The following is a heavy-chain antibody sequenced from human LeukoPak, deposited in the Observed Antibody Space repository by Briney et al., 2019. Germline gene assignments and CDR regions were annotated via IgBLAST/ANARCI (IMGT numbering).Heavy chain of an antibody. Sequence: GGSLRLSCAASGFTFSSYAMSWVRQAPGKGLEWVSAISGSGGSTYYADSVKGRFTISRDNSKNTLYLQMNSLRAEDTAVYYCAKDVYSCSGGSCYSRVAEYFQHWGQGTLVTVSS. CDR1: GFTFSSYA. J-gene: IGHJ1*01. D-gene: IGHD2-15*01. V-gene: IGHV3-23*01. CDR2: ISGSGGST. CDR3: AKDVYSCSGGSCYSRVAEYFQH.